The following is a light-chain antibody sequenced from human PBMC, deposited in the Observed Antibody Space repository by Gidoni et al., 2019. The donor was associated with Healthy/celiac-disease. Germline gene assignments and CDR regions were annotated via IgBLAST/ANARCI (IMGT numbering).Light chain of an antibody. CDR2: GAS. CDR1: QSVSSSY. CDR3: QQYGSSPRT. Sequence: DIVLTQSPGTLSLSPGERATLSCRASQSVSSSYLAWYQQKPGQAPRLHIYGASSRATGIPDRFSGSGSGTDFTLTISRLEPEDFAVYYCQQYGSSPRTFGQGTKVEIK. J-gene: IGKJ1*01. V-gene: IGKV3-20*01.